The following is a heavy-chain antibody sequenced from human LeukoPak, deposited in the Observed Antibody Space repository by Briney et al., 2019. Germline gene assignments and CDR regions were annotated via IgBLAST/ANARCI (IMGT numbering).Heavy chain of an antibody. CDR2: IWYDGSNK. D-gene: IGHD3-22*01. Sequence: GGSLRLSCAASGFTLSSYGMHWVRQAPGKGLEWVAVIWYDGSNKYYADSVKGRFTISRDNSKNTLYLQMNSLRAEDTAVYYCAREYYYDSSGYYYPSFDYWGQGTLVTVSS. J-gene: IGHJ4*02. V-gene: IGHV3-33*01. CDR3: AREYYYDSSGYYYPSFDY. CDR1: GFTLSSYG.